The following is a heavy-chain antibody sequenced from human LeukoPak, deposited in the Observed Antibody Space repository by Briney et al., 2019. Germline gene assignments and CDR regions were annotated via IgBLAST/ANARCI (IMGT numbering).Heavy chain of an antibody. CDR1: GFTFSSYG. V-gene: IGHV3-30*18. Sequence: PGGSLRLSCAASGFTFSSYGMHWVRQAPGKGLVWVAVISYDGSNKYYADSVKGRFTISRDNSKNTLYLQMNSLRAEDTAVYYCAKVRGQYSSSWYTRYYYYYGMDVWGKGTTVTVSS. CDR2: ISYDGSNK. CDR3: AKVRGQYSSSWYTRYYYYYGMDV. D-gene: IGHD6-13*01. J-gene: IGHJ6*04.